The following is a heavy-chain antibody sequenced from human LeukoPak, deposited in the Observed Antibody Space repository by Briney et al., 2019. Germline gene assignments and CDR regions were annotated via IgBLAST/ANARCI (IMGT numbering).Heavy chain of an antibody. Sequence: SETLSLTCSVSGGSISLSYYYWGWIRQPPGKALEWIGSVYYSGTTSYNPSLKSRVTISVDTSKNQFSLKLSSVTAADTAVYYCARECSGVWFGPWGQGTLVTVSS. D-gene: IGHD3-10*02. J-gene: IGHJ5*02. CDR2: VYYSGTT. CDR1: GGSISLSYYY. CDR3: ARECSGVWFGP. V-gene: IGHV4-39*02.